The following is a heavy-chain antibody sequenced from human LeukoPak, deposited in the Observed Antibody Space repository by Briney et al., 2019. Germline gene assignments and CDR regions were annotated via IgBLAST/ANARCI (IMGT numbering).Heavy chain of an antibody. J-gene: IGHJ4*02. D-gene: IGHD4-17*01. V-gene: IGHV4-4*07. Sequence: SETLSLTCTVSLGSISNYYWTSIRQTAGKGLKWIRRIYSSESNNYKPSLRSRVTMSVDTSKNQFSLKMNSVTAAYTAVYYCARMNDYGVLWGQGTLVTVSS. CDR2: IYSSESN. CDR1: LGSISNYY. CDR3: ARMNDYGVL.